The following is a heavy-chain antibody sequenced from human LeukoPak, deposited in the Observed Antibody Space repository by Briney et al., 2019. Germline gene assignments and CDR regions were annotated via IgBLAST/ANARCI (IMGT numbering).Heavy chain of an antibody. D-gene: IGHD2-15*01. CDR1: GFTFDDYA. Sequence: PGRSLRLSCAASGFTFDDYAIHWVRQGPGKGLEWLSDTSSNSASIGYADSVKGRFTTDTDHANHPLYLQMNRLKAPAKALYYCATDDSPLWGPGTLVTVS. J-gene: IGHJ4*02. V-gene: IGHV3-9*01. CDR2: TSSNSASI. CDR3: ATDDSPL.